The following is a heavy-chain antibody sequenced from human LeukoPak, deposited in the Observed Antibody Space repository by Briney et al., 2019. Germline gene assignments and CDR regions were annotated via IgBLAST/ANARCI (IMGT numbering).Heavy chain of an antibody. CDR1: GGSISSYY. Sequence: SETLSFTCTVSGGSISSYYWGWIRQPPGKGLEWIGYIYYSGSTNYNPSLKSRVTISVDTSKNQFSLKLSSVTAADTAAYYCAREHGSGSPYFDYWGQGTLVTVSS. CDR3: AREHGSGSPYFDY. V-gene: IGHV4-59*01. CDR2: IYYSGST. D-gene: IGHD3-10*01. J-gene: IGHJ4*02.